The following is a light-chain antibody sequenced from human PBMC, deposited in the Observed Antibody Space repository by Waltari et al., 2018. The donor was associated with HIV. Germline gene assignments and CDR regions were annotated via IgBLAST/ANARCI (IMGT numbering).Light chain of an antibody. CDR1: QSVSSN. J-gene: IGKJ4*01. V-gene: IGKV3-15*01. CDR2: GAS. Sequence: EIVMTQSPATLSVSIGERVTLSCGASQSVSSNLAWYQQKPGQAPRLLLHGASTRATGIPARFSGSGSGTEFTLTISSLQSEDFAVYYCQQYYNWPLTFGGGTKVEI. CDR3: QQYYNWPLT.